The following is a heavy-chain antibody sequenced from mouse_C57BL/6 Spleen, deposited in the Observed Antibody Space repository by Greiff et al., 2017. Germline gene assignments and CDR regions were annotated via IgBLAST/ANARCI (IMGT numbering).Heavy chain of an antibody. CDR1: GYTFTSYW. V-gene: IGHV1-69*01. Sequence: QVQLQQPGAELVMPGASVKLSCKASGYTFTSYWMHWVKQRPGQGLEWIGEIDPSDSYTNYNQKFKGKSTLTVDKSSSTAYMQLSSLTSEDSAVYYCARMDGYPDYWGQGTTLTVSS. CDR3: ARMDGYPDY. CDR2: IDPSDSYT. J-gene: IGHJ2*01. D-gene: IGHD2-3*01.